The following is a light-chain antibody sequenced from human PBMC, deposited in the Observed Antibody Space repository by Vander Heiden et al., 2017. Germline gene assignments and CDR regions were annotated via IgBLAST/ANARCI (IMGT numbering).Light chain of an antibody. J-gene: IGKJ1*01. V-gene: IGKV3-11*01. CDR1: QSGSSN. Sequence: EIVLTHSPATLSLSPGDQATLSCRASQSGSSNVAGYQQKHGQAPRILIYDASNRATGIPARFSGSGSGTDFTLTISSREPEDVAVYYCQQQSNWHPGTFGQGTKVEIK. CDR2: DAS. CDR3: QQQSNWHPGT.